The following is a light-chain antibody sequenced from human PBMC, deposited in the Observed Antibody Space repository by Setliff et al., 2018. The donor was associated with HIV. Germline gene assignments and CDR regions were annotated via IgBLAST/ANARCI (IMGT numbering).Light chain of an antibody. J-gene: IGLJ1*01. CDR1: SSDVGSYNR. CDR3: SSYTSISTYV. V-gene: IGLV2-18*02. Sequence: QSALTQPPSVSGSPGQSVTISCTGTSSDVGSYNRVSWYQQPPGTAPKLMIYEVNNRPSGVPDRFSGSKSGNTASLTISGLQAEDEADYYCSSYTSISTYVFRTGTKVTVL. CDR2: EVN.